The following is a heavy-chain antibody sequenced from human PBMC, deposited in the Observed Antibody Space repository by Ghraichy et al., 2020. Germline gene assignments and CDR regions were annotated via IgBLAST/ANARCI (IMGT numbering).Heavy chain of an antibody. D-gene: IGHD5-12*01. CDR3: TTDPAGVWLRSSFFDY. Sequence: GGSLRLSCAASGFTFSNAWMSWVRQAPGKGLEWVGRIKSKTDGGTTDYAAPVKGRFTISRDDSKNTLYLQMNSLKTEDTAVYYCTTDPAGVWLRSSFFDYWGQGTLVTVSS. J-gene: IGHJ4*02. CDR2: IKSKTDGGTT. V-gene: IGHV3-15*01. CDR1: GFTFSNAW.